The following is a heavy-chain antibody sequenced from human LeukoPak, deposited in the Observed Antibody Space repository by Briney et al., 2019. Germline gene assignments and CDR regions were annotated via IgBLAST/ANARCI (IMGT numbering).Heavy chain of an antibody. CDR3: ARAHGSGGDYFDH. CDR2: IYYSGTT. Sequence: SQTLSLTCIVSGGSISSGAYFWSWIRQHPGKGLEWIGFIYYSGTTYYNPSLKSRVTLSKDTSKNHFSLTLSSVTAADTAVYYCARAHGSGGDYFDHWGQGTLVTVSS. D-gene: IGHD5-12*01. V-gene: IGHV4-31*03. CDR1: GGSISSGAYF. J-gene: IGHJ4*02.